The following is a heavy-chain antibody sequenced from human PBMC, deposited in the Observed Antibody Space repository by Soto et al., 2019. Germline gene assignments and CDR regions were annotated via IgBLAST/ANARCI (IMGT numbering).Heavy chain of an antibody. CDR3: TTAFSGWDDAFDI. V-gene: IGHV3-15*07. J-gene: IGHJ3*02. D-gene: IGHD6-19*01. CDR2: IKSKTDGGTT. CDR1: GFTFTTAW. Sequence: GGSLRLSCAASGFTFTTAWINWVLQAPGKGLEWVGRIKSKTDGGTTDYAAPVKGRFTISRDDSKNTLYLQMNSLKTEDTAVYYCTTAFSGWDDAFDIWGQGTMVTVSS.